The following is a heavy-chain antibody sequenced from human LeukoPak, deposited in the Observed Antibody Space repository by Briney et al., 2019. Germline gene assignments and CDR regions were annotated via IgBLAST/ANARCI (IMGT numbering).Heavy chain of an antibody. V-gene: IGHV3-30*02. CDR3: ARDLMWGFDY. CDR2: IGNDGRDQ. J-gene: IGHJ4*02. CDR1: GFTFSGHA. D-gene: IGHD7-27*01. Sequence: GGSLRLSCAASGFTFSGHAMHWVRQTPGVGLEWVAIIGNDGRDQHYSESVKGRFTISRDNSKNTLFLQLNSPGPEDTALYLCARDLMWGFDYWGQGTLVTVSS.